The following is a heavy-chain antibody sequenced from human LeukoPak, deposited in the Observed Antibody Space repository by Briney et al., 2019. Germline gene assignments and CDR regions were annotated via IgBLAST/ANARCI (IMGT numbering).Heavy chain of an antibody. Sequence: PSETPSLTCTVSGGSISSYYWSWIRQPPGKGLEWIGYIYTSGSTNYNPSLKSRVTISVDTSKNQFSLKLSSVTAADTAVYYCARQYYYGSGSPAFDYWGQGTLVTVSS. CDR2: IYTSGST. V-gene: IGHV4-4*09. J-gene: IGHJ4*02. CDR1: GGSISSYY. CDR3: ARQYYYGSGSPAFDY. D-gene: IGHD3-10*01.